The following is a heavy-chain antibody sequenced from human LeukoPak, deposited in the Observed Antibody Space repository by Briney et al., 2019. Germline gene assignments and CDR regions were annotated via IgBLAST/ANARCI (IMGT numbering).Heavy chain of an antibody. J-gene: IGHJ4*02. CDR3: ARLSWRSSGWHGVELYFDY. V-gene: IGHV4-38-2*02. Sequence: PSETLSLTCTVSGYSISSGYYWGWIRPPPGKGLEWIGSIYHSGSTYYNPSLKSRVTISVDTSKNQFSLKLSSVTAADTAVYYCARLSWRSSGWHGVELYFDYWGQGTLVTVSS. CDR1: GYSISSGYY. D-gene: IGHD6-19*01. CDR2: IYHSGST.